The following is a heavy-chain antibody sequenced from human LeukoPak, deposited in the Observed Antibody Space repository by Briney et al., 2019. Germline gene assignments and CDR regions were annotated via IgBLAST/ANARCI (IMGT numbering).Heavy chain of an antibody. CDR1: GFTFSSYA. CDR3: AKDGSCSSTSCYYGY. D-gene: IGHD2-2*01. CDR2: ISGSGGST. Sequence: PGGSLRLSCAASGFTFSSYAMSWVRQAPGKGLEWASAISGSGGSTYYADSVKGRFTISRDNSKNTLYLQMNSLRAEDTAVYYCAKDGSCSSTSCYYGYWGQGTLVTVSS. J-gene: IGHJ4*02. V-gene: IGHV3-23*01.